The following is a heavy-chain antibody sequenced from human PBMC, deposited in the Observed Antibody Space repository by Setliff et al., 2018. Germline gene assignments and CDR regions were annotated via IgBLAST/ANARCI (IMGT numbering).Heavy chain of an antibody. J-gene: IGHJ4*02. Sequence: KPSETLSLTCIVSGFYVSRGYYWGWIRQPPGKGLEWTGNIDHSGYAYYNPSLRTRVTMSVDTSKNQFSPKLTSVTAADTAVYYCAGGRRYDYGWDFDYWGQGTLVTVSS. CDR1: GFYVSRGYY. V-gene: IGHV4-38-2*02. D-gene: IGHD4-17*01. CDR3: AGGRRYDYGWDFDY. CDR2: IDHSGYA.